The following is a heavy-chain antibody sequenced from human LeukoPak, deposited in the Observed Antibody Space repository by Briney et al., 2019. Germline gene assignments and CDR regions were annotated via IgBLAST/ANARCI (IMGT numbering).Heavy chain of an antibody. D-gene: IGHD1-26*01. V-gene: IGHV3-7*01. CDR1: GFILRRYW. CDR3: ARDLSPHFSGNYYDAFDI. J-gene: IGHJ3*02. CDR2: IKQDGSLI. Sequence: GWSVPLSCPASGFILRRYWLIWVRQAPAKGLEWVANIKQDGSLIHYMYSVECRFTISRDNAKNSLYLQMNSLRGEDTAVYFCARDLSPHFSGNYYDAFDIWGQGTMVTVSS.